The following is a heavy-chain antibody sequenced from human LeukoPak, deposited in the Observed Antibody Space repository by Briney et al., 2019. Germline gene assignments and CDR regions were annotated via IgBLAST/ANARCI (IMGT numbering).Heavy chain of an antibody. J-gene: IGHJ4*02. CDR2: IYYSGST. D-gene: IGHD6-19*01. CDR3: ARGYDSSGWYFSGY. V-gene: IGHV4-31*03. CDR1: GGSISSGGYY. Sequence: SETLSLTCTVSGGSISSGGYYWSWIRQHPGKGLEWLGCIYYSGSTYYNPSLKSRVTMSVDTSKNQFSLKLSSVTAADTAVYYCARGYDSSGWYFSGYWGQGTLVTVSS.